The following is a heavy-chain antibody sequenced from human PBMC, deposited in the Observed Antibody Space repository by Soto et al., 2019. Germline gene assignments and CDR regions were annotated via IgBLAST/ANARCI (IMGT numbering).Heavy chain of an antibody. CDR2: ISGSGGSI. CDR3: AKGVDSSSMEFDP. V-gene: IGHV3-23*01. CDR1: GFTFSSYA. J-gene: IGHJ5*02. Sequence: EVQLLESGGGLVQPGGSLRLSCAASGFTFSSYAMSWVRQAPGKGLEWDSAISGSGGSIYYADSVKGRFTIYRDNSKNTLYLQMNSLRAEDTAVYYSAKGVDSSSMEFDPWGQGTLVTVSS. D-gene: IGHD6-6*01.